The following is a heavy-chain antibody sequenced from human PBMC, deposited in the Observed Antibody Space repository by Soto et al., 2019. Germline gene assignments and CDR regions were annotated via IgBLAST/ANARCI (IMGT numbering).Heavy chain of an antibody. CDR1: GGSISSSSYY. CDR2: IYYSGST. V-gene: IGHV4-39*01. J-gene: IGHJ4*02. CDR3: ARHPRAAAGSDFDY. Sequence: QLQLQESGAGLVKPSETRSLTCTVSGGSISSSSYYWGWIRQPPGKGLEWIGSIYYSGSTYYNPSLKSRVTISVDTSKNQFSLKLSSVTAADTAVYYCARHPRAAAGSDFDYWGQGTLVTVSS. D-gene: IGHD6-13*01.